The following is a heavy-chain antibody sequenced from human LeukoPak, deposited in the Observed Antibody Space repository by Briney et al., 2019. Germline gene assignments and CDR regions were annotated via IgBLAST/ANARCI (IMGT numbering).Heavy chain of an antibody. CDR1: GFTFSDYY. CDR2: ISSSGSTI. D-gene: IGHD3-22*01. V-gene: IGHV3-11*01. Sequence: GRSLRLSCAASGFTFSDYYMSWIRQAPGKGLEWVSYISSSGSTIYYADSVKGRFTISRDNAKNSLYLQMNSLRAEDTAVYYCARDLSDYDSSGYYYSEYFQHWGQGTLVTVSS. J-gene: IGHJ1*01. CDR3: ARDLSDYDSSGYYYSEYFQH.